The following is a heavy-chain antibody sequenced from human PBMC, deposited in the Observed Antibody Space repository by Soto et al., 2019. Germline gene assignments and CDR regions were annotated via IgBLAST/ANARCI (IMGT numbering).Heavy chain of an antibody. Sequence: PSETLSLTCTVSGGSISSGGYYWSWIRQHPGKGLEWIGYIYYSGSTYYNPSLKSRVTISVDTSKNQFSLELSSVTAADTAVYYCAREDDGPFDYWGQGTLVTVSS. CDR3: AREDDGPFDY. CDR2: IYYSGST. J-gene: IGHJ4*02. V-gene: IGHV4-31*03. CDR1: GGSISSGGYY. D-gene: IGHD3-3*01.